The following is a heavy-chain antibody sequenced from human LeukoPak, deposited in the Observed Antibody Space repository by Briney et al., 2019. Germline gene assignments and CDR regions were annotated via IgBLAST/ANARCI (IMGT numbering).Heavy chain of an antibody. CDR1: GFTLRGYG. CDR3: ARSLFWDILAPGAFDI. D-gene: IGHD3-9*01. CDR2: ISNSGSTI. J-gene: IGHJ3*02. V-gene: IGHV3-48*04. Sequence: PGGSLRLSCAASGFTLRGYGMHWVRQAPGKGLEWVSYISNSGSTIYYADSVKGRFTISRDNAKNSLYLQMNSLRAEDTAVYYCARSLFWDILAPGAFDIWGQGTMVTVSS.